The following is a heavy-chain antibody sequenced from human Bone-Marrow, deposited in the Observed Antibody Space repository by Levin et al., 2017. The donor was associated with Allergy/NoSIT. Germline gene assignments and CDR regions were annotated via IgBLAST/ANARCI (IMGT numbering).Heavy chain of an antibody. D-gene: IGHD6-19*01. CDR3: ARYGWYSSSGYQYYYGMDV. V-gene: IGHV3-23*01. CDR2: ISGSGVGT. CDR1: ASTFNDYA. Sequence: GESLKISCAASASTFNDYAMSWVRQPPGKGLEWVSSISGSGVGTYYADSVKGRFTISRDNFKNTLYLQMNSLRAEDTAVYYCARYGWYSSSGYQYYYGMDVWGQGTTVIVS. J-gene: IGHJ6*02.